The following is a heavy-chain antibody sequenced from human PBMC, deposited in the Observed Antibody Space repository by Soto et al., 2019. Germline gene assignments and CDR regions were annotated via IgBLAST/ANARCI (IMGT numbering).Heavy chain of an antibody. CDR1: GYTFTSYG. Sequence: ASVKVSCKASGYTFTSYGISWVRQAPGQGLEWMGWISTYNGNTNYAQKLQGRVTMTTDTSTSTAYMELRSLRSDDTAVYYCARDRSDYYYDSSGYYYFDYWGQGTLVTVSS. CDR2: ISTYNGNT. D-gene: IGHD3-22*01. J-gene: IGHJ4*02. CDR3: ARDRSDYYYDSSGYYYFDY. V-gene: IGHV1-18*01.